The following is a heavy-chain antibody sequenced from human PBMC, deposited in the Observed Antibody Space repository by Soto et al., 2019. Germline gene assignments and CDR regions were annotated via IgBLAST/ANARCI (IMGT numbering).Heavy chain of an antibody. CDR1: GGSISSSSYY. Sequence: SETLSLTCTVSGGSISSSSYYWGWIRQPPGKGLEWIGSIYYSGSTYYNPSLKSRVTISVDTSKNQFSLKLSSVTAADTAVYYCAGLGPTVTTRGYWYFDLWGRGTLVTVSS. V-gene: IGHV4-39*01. D-gene: IGHD4-17*01. CDR3: AGLGPTVTTRGYWYFDL. J-gene: IGHJ2*01. CDR2: IYYSGST.